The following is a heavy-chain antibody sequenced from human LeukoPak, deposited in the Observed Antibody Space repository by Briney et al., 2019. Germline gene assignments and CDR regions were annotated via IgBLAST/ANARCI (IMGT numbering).Heavy chain of an antibody. V-gene: IGHV4-59*08. CDR2: IYYSGST. D-gene: IGHD5-18*01. CDR3: ARSASSGYSYGYGVAFDI. CDR1: GGSISSYY. Sequence: SETLSLTCTVSGGSISSYYWSWIRQPPGKGLEWIGYIYYSGSTNYNPSLKSRVTTSVDTSKNQFSLKLSSVTAADTAVYYCARSASSGYSYGYGVAFDIWGQGTMVTVSS. J-gene: IGHJ3*02.